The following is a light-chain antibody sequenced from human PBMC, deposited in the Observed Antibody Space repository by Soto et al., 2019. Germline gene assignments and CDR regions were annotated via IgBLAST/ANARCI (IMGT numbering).Light chain of an antibody. Sequence: EIVLTQSPGTLSLSPGERATLSCRASQSVSSSYLAWYQQKPGQAPRLLIYGASSRATGIPDRFSGSGSGTDFTLTISRLEPEDCAVYYCQQDGRTVGQGTKVEIK. V-gene: IGKV3-20*01. J-gene: IGKJ1*01. CDR3: QQDGRT. CDR1: QSVSSSY. CDR2: GAS.